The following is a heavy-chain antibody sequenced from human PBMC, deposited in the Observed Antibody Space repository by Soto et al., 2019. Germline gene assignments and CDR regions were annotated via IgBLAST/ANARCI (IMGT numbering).Heavy chain of an antibody. CDR2: ISTNGGST. D-gene: IGHD3-22*01. V-gene: IGHV3-64D*06. Sequence: GGSLRLSCSASGVTFSSYSMHWVRQAPGKGLEYVSSISTNGGSTHYADSVKGRFTISRDNSKNTQYLQMSSLIADDTAVYYCVKAGDYNDTSGLHPFDNWGQGP. CDR1: GVTFSSYS. CDR3: VKAGDYNDTSGLHPFDN. J-gene: IGHJ4*02.